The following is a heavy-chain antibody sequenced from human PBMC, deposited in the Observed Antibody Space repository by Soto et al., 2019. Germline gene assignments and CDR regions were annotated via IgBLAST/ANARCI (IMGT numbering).Heavy chain of an antibody. CDR3: ARGYSSSSYNWFDP. CDR1: GGSISSYY. D-gene: IGHD6-13*01. CDR2: IYYSGGT. V-gene: IGHV4-59*12. J-gene: IGHJ5*02. Sequence: SETLSLTCTVSGGSISSYYWSWIRQPPGKGLEWIGYIYYSGGTNYNPSLKSRVTISVDTSKNQFSLKLSSVTAADTAVYYCARGYSSSSYNWFDPWGQGTLVTVSS.